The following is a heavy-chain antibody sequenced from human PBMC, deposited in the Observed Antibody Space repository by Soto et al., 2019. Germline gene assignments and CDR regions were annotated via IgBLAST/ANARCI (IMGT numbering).Heavy chain of an antibody. D-gene: IGHD2-2*01. CDR3: ANEHGYCSTPGWYAGRAFDP. CDR2: IFNNGST. J-gene: IGHJ5*02. V-gene: IGHV4-59*03. CDR1: GGSISYYY. Sequence: SENLSLTCTISGGSISYYYWSWIRQPPGKGLEWIGYIFNNGSTNYNPSLKSRVTISVDTSKNQFSLKLNSVTAADTAVYYCANEHGYCSTPGWYAGRAFDPWCQGTLGTVSS.